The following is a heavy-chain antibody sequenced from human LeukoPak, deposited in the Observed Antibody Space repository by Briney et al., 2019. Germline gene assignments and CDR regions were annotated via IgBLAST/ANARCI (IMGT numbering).Heavy chain of an antibody. CDR2: IYPSGSK. CDR3: ARHFGT. Sequence: PSGTLSLTCVVSGGSIGTSNWWSWVRQSPGKGLEWIGKIYPSGSKNYNPSLKSRATISVDKSKNQFSLKLSSVTAADTAVYYCARHFGTWGQGTLVTVSS. D-gene: IGHD3/OR15-3a*01. J-gene: IGHJ4*02. V-gene: IGHV4-4*02. CDR1: GGSIGTSNW.